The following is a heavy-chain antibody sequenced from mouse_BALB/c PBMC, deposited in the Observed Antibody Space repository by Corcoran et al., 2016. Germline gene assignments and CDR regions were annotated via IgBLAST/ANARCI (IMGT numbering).Heavy chain of an antibody. CDR1: GFNINDTY. V-gene: IGHV14-3*02. CDR3: ARCNWYFDV. Sequence: EVQLQQSGAELVKPGASVKLSCTAAGFNINDTYMHWVKQRPEEGLEWIGRIDPANGNTKYDQKFQGKATITADTSSNTAYLQLSSLTSEDTAVYYCARCNWYFDVWGAGTTVTVSS. CDR2: IDPANGNT. J-gene: IGHJ1*01.